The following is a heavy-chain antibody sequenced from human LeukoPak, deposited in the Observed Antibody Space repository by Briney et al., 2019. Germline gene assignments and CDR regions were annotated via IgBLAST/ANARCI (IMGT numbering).Heavy chain of an antibody. V-gene: IGHV3-7*01. Sequence: GGSLRLSCTASRFTLSNYWMSWVRQAPGKGLEWVANIKQDGSETYYVDSVKGRFTISRDNAKNSLSLQMNSLRAEDTAVYYCARQRGSGCLDYWGQGTLVTVSS. CDR3: ARQRGSGCLDY. CDR2: IKQDGSET. CDR1: RFTLSNYW. D-gene: IGHD6-19*01. J-gene: IGHJ4*02.